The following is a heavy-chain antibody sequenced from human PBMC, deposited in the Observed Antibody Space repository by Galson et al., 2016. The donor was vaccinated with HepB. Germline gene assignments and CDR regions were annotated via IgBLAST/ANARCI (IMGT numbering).Heavy chain of an antibody. CDR3: AKDQSRIASLPEY. CDR1: GFTFYTHG. Sequence: SLRLSCAASGFTFYTHGMHWVRQAPGKGLEWVAVISYDGVNTYYADSVKGRFTISRDNSRNTMYLQMNSLRAEDTAVYYCAKDQSRIASLPEYWGQGTLVTVSS. CDR2: ISYDGVNT. D-gene: IGHD2-21*01. J-gene: IGHJ4*02. V-gene: IGHV3-30*18.